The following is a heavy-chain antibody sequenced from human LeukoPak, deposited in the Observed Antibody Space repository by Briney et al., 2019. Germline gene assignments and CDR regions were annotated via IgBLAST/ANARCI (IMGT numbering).Heavy chain of an antibody. J-gene: IGHJ3*02. Sequence: SETLSLTCAVYGGSFSGYYWSWIRQPPGKGLEWIGEINHSGSTNYNPSLKSRVTISVDTSKNQFSLKLSSVTAADTAVYYCANRWGGGSLYDAFDIWGQGTMVTVSS. V-gene: IGHV4-34*01. CDR2: INHSGST. CDR3: ANRWGGGSLYDAFDI. CDR1: GGSFSGYY. D-gene: IGHD2-15*01.